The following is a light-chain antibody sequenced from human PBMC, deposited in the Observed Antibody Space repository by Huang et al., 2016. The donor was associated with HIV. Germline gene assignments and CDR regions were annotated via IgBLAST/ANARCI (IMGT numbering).Light chain of an antibody. V-gene: IGKV3-15*01. J-gene: IGKJ4*01. CDR1: QTISGN. CDR3: QQFSDWPLT. Sequence: EIVMTQSPATVSVSPGERVTLSCRASQTISGNLAWYQQKPAQAPRLLIYSASTRATCIPPRFSGSGSGTEFTLTISSLQSEDLAVYYCQQFSDWPLTFGGGTKVEI. CDR2: SAS.